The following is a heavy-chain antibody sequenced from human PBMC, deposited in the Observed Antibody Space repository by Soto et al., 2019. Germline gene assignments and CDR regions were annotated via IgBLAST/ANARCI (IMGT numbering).Heavy chain of an antibody. CDR1: GGSISSGDYY. D-gene: IGHD3-10*01. J-gene: IGHJ4*02. V-gene: IGHV4-30-4*01. CDR2: IYYSGST. CDR3: ARVGGFGATTIDY. Sequence: QVQLQESGPGLVKPSQTLSLTCTVSGGSISSGDYYWSWIRQPPGKGLEWIGYIYYSGSTYYNPSLKRRVTISVDTSKNQFSLKLSSVTAAETAVYYCARVGGFGATTIDYWGQGTLVTVSS.